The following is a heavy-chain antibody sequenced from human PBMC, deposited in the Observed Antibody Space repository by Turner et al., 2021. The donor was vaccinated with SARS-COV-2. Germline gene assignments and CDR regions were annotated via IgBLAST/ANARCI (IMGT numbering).Heavy chain of an antibody. CDR3: AKDPGVSSGPVLEYFQH. D-gene: IGHD6-19*01. CDR1: SFTFSSYA. CDR2: IRGSGGGT. V-gene: IGHV3-23*01. Sequence: EVQLLESGGGLVQPGGSLRLPCAASSFTFSSYAMSWVRQAPGKGLEWVSAIRGSGGGTFYADSVKGQFTISRDNSKNTLYLQMNSLRAEDTAVYYCAKDPGVSSGPVLEYFQHWGQGTLVTVSS. J-gene: IGHJ1*01.